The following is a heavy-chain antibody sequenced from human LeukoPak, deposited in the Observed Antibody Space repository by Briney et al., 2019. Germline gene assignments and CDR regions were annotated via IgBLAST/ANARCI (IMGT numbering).Heavy chain of an antibody. CDR3: AREVRFSMVRGEIDC. CDR1: GGSIGSSNW. D-gene: IGHD3-10*01. CDR2: IYYSGNT. Sequence: SETLSLTCAVSGGSIGSSNWWSWVRQPPGKGLEWIGEIYYSGNTNYNPSLKSRVTISIDKSKNQFSLKLSSVTAADTAVYYCAREVRFSMVRGEIDCWGQGTLVTVSS. J-gene: IGHJ4*02. V-gene: IGHV4-4*02.